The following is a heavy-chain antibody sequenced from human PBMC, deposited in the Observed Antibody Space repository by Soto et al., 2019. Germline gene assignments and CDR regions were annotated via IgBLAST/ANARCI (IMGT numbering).Heavy chain of an antibody. CDR2: IHWNDDK. D-gene: IGHD3-22*01. CDR1: GFSLSVYGVR. V-gene: IGHV2-5*01. J-gene: IGHJ5*02. Sequence: NSGPTLVNPTQTLTLTCSFSGFSLSVYGVRVIWFRQPPGETLEWLALIHWNDDKRYSPYLKSRLTITKDTSKNQVVLTLTNLDPLDTGTYFCAHTKDSSGFLTSWGEGILVTVYS. CDR3: AHTKDSSGFLTS.